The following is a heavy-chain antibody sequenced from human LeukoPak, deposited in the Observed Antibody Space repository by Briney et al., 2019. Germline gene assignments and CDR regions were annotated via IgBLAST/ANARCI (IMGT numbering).Heavy chain of an antibody. Sequence: PGGSLRLSCAASGFTFSSYSMNWVRQAPGKGLEWVSYISSSSSTIYYADSVKGRFTISRDNAKNSLYLQMNSLRAEDTAVYYCATVSGERWLQVNRNRYGAFDIWGQGTMVTVSS. CDR3: ATVSGERWLQVNRNRYGAFDI. D-gene: IGHD5-24*01. J-gene: IGHJ3*02. CDR2: ISSSSSTI. CDR1: GFTFSSYS. V-gene: IGHV3-48*01.